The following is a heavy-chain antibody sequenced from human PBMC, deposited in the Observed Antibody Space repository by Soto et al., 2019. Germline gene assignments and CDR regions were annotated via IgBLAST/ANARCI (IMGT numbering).Heavy chain of an antibody. CDR3: ARGRTSAWYFVDY. V-gene: IGHV3-7*01. CDR1: GFIFRNSW. J-gene: IGHJ4*02. CDR2: IKEDGSEK. Sequence: GESLRLSCAASGFIFRNSWMSWVRQAPGKGLEWVANIKEDGSEKYYVDSVKGRFTISRENAKDSLYLEMNYLRAEDTAVYYCARGRTSAWYFVDYWGRGT. D-gene: IGHD6-19*01.